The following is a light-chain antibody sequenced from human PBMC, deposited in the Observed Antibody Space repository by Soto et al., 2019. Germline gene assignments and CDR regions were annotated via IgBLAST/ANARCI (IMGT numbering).Light chain of an antibody. CDR1: SSDVGIYNT. CDR2: EGS. V-gene: IGLV2-23*01. J-gene: IGLJ3*02. Sequence: QSALTQPASVSGSPGQSITISCTGTSSDVGIYNTVSWYQQHPGKAPKAMIYEGSKRPSGVSERFSGSRSGNTASLTISGLQAEDEAVYYCCSYAGSSWVFGGGTKLTVL. CDR3: CSYAGSSWV.